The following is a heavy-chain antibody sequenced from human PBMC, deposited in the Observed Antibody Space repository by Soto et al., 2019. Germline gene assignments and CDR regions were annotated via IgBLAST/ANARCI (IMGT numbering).Heavy chain of an antibody. Sequence: QVQLVESGGGVVQPGRSLRLSCAASGFTFSSYGMHWFRQAPGKGLEWVAVIWYDGSNKYYADSVKGRFTISRDNSKNTLYLQMNSLRAEDTAVYYCAREDWGSGSYDYWGQGTLVTVSS. D-gene: IGHD3-10*01. V-gene: IGHV3-33*01. CDR3: AREDWGSGSYDY. J-gene: IGHJ4*02. CDR1: GFTFSSYG. CDR2: IWYDGSNK.